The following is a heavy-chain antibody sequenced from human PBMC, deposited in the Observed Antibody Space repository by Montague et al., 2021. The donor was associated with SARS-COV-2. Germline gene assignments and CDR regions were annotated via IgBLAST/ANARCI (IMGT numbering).Heavy chain of an antibody. J-gene: IGHJ5*02. V-gene: IGHV4-4*02. Sequence: SETLSLTCSVSGGSVSSDNWWTWVRQPPGKGLEWIGDIYDSGITXXSPXPKSRLTISLDKSKNQFSLKLMSATAADTAVYYCALPLGGARFDPWGQGTLVIVSS. CDR3: ALPLGGARFDP. CDR1: GGSVSSDNW. D-gene: IGHD3-16*01. CDR2: IYDSGIT.